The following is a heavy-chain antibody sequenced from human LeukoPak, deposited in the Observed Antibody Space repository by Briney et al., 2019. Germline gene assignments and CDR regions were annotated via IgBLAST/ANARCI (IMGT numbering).Heavy chain of an antibody. D-gene: IGHD5-24*01. Sequence: GSLRLSCAASGFTFSSYAMSWVRQAPGKGLEWVSAISGSGGSTYYADSVRGRFTISRDNSKNTLYLQMSSLRAEDTAVFYCAKRMAYYFQYWGQGTLVTVSS. CDR2: ISGSGGST. J-gene: IGHJ4*02. V-gene: IGHV3-23*01. CDR1: GFTFSSYA. CDR3: AKRMAYYFQY.